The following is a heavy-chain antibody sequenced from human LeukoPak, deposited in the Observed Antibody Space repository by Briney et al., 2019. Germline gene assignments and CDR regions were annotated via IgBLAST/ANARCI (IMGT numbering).Heavy chain of an antibody. CDR1: GGSISSYY. CDR2: IYYSGST. D-gene: IGHD4-17*01. V-gene: IGHV4-59*01. CDR3: ARDATVTTGYYYYYMDV. Sequence: SETLSLTCTVSGGSISSYYWSWIRQPPGKGLEWIGYIYYSGSTNYNPSLKSRVTISVDTSKNQFSLKLSSVTAADTAVYYCARDATVTTGYYYYYMDVWGKGTTATVSS. J-gene: IGHJ6*03.